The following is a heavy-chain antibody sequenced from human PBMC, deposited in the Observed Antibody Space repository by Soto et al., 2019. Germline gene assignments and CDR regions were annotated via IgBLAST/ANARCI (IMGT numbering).Heavy chain of an antibody. D-gene: IGHD1-26*01. V-gene: IGHV4-31*03. CDR3: ARVSGGATTWATFDY. CDR2: IYYSGST. J-gene: IGHJ4*01. Sequence: QVQLQESGPGLVKPSQTLSLTCTVSGGSISSGGYYWSWIRQHPGKGLEWIGYIYYSGSTYYNPSLRSRFTISVATSKNQFYMKLSSVTAADTAVYYCARVSGGATTWATFDYWGHVTLVTVYS. CDR1: GGSISSGGYY.